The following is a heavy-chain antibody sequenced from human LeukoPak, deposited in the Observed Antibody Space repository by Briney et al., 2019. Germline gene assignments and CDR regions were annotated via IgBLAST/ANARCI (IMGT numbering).Heavy chain of an antibody. J-gene: IGHJ4*02. CDR2: ISGSGRDT. CDR1: GLTFPRYA. V-gene: IGHV3-23*01. D-gene: IGHD5-24*01. CDR3: AREQMAKYYFDY. Sequence: PGGSLRLSCAASGLTFPRYAFAWVRQAPGRGLQWVSGISGSGRDTFYSDSVKGRFTISRDNSKNTHYLQMSSLTAEDTAVYYCAREQMAKYYFDYWGQGTLVTVSS.